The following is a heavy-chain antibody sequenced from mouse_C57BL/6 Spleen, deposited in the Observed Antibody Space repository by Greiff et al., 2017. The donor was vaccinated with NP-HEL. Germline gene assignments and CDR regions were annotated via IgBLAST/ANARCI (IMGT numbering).Heavy chain of an antibody. CDR2: ISNLAYSI. J-gene: IGHJ4*01. D-gene: IGHD1-1*01. CDR1: GFTFSDYG. CDR3: ARRDYGLYYAMDY. V-gene: IGHV5-15*01. Sequence: EVNLVESGGGLVQPGGSLKLSCAASGFTFSDYGMAWVRQAPRKGPEWVAFISNLAYSIYYADTVTGRFTISRENAKNTLYLEMSSLRSEDTAMYYCARRDYGLYYAMDYWGQGTSVTVSS.